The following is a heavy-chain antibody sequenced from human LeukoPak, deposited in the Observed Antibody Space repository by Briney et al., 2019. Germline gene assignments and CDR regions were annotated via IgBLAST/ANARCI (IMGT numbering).Heavy chain of an antibody. CDR3: ARRTTVKDNYYYYYGMDV. V-gene: IGHV4-59*08. CDR2: IYYSGST. CDR1: GGSISSYY. J-gene: IGHJ6*02. Sequence: SETLSLTCTASGGSISSYYWSWIWQPPGKGLEWIGYIYYSGSTNYNPSLKSRVTISVDTSKNQFSLKLSSVTAADTAVYYCARRTTVKDNYYYYYGMDVWGQGTTVTVSS. D-gene: IGHD4-4*01.